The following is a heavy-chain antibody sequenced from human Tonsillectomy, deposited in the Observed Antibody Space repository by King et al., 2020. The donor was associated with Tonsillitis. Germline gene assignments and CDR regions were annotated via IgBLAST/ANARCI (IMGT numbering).Heavy chain of an antibody. Sequence: VQLVESGGGLVRPGGSLRLSCAASGFTFTYAMSWVRQAPGKGLEWLSAINGGAGNTYYADSVTGRFTISRDNSKNSRYLQMNSLRAEDTAIYSCASDLIFQGRGLVVWGPGTLVTVSS. V-gene: IGHV3-23*04. CDR3: ASDLIFQGRGLVV. J-gene: IGHJ4*02. D-gene: IGHD1-26*01. CDR1: GFTFTYA. CDR2: INGGAGNT.